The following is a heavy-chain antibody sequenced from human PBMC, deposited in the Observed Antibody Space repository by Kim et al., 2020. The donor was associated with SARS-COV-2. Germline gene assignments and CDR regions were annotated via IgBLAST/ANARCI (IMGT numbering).Heavy chain of an antibody. D-gene: IGHD6-13*01. V-gene: IGHV3-7*03. CDR2: IKQDGGEK. CDR3: AREGYSSSCPS. Sequence: GGSLRLSCAASGFTFSNYWMSWVRQAPGRGLEWVANIKQDGGEKYYVDSVKGRFTISRDNAKNSLYLHMSSLRAEDTAVYYCAREGYSSSCPSWGQGTLVTVSS. J-gene: IGHJ5*02. CDR1: GFTFSNYW.